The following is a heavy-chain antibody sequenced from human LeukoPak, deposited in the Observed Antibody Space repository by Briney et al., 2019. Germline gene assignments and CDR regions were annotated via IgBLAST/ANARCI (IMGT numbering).Heavy chain of an antibody. V-gene: IGHV4-39*01. CDR1: GDSISNHIYY. J-gene: IGHJ3*02. Sequence: SETLSLTCAVPGDSISNHIYYWDWIRQTPGKGLEWIGAVYYTGNAYYNPSLKSRVTISVDTSDNRFSLHLSSVNAADTAIYYCARLRALSGHRGAFDIWGQGTLVTVSS. CDR3: ARLRALSGHRGAFDI. CDR2: VYYTGNA. D-gene: IGHD5/OR15-5a*01.